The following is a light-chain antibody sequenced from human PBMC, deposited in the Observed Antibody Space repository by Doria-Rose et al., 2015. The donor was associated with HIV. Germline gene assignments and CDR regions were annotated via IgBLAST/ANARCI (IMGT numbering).Light chain of an antibody. Sequence: DIRMTQSPESLGMSLGERATLNCKSNQSLLYTSKNYLAWYQQKPGQPPQLLIYWASTRQSGVHDRFSGSGSGTDFTLTISSLEAEDVAVYYCQQYYDTPSFGPGTTVDI. V-gene: IGKV4-1*01. CDR2: WAS. CDR3: QQYYDTPS. CDR1: QSLLYTSKNY. J-gene: IGKJ3*01.